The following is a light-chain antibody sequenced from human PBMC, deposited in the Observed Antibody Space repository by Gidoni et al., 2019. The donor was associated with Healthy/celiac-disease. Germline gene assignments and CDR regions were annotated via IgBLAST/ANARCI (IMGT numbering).Light chain of an antibody. CDR1: SSNIGAGYD. Sequence: QSVLTQPPSVSGAPGPSVTISCTGSSSNIGAGYDVPWYQQLPGTAPKLLIYGNSNRPSGVPDRFSGSKSGTSASLAITGLQAEDEADYYCQSYDSSLSGWVFGGGTKLTVL. CDR3: QSYDSSLSGWV. V-gene: IGLV1-40*01. CDR2: GNS. J-gene: IGLJ3*02.